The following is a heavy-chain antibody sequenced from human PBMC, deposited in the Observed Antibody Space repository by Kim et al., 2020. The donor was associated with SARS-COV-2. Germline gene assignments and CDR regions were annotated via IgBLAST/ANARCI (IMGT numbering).Heavy chain of an antibody. V-gene: IGHV3-23*01. J-gene: IGHJ4*02. CDR3: ANPVGATNY. CDR2: GST. D-gene: IGHD1-26*01. Sequence: GSTYYADSVKGRFTISRDNSKNTLYLQMNSLRAEDTAVYYCANPVGATNYWGQGTLVTVSS.